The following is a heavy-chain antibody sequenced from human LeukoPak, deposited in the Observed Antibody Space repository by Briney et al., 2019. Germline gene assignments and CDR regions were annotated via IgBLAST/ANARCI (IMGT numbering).Heavy chain of an antibody. CDR1: GGSISSYY. V-gene: IGHV4-59*01. CDR3: ERGERGYSLFSYYYYMDV. D-gene: IGHD5-18*01. CDR2: IYYSGST. J-gene: IGHJ6*03. Sequence: PSETLSLTCTVSGGSISSYYWSWIRQPPGKGLEWIGYIYYSGSTNYNPSLKSRVTISVDTSKNQFSLKLSSVTAADTAVYYCERGERGYSLFSYYYYMDVWGKGTTVTISS.